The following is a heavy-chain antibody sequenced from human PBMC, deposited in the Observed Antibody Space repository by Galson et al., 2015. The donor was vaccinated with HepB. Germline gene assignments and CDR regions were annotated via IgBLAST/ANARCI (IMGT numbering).Heavy chain of an antibody. D-gene: IGHD3-10*01. CDR2: INAGNGNT. CDR3: ARTYYYADGAFDI. V-gene: IGHV1-3*01. CDR1: GYTFTSYA. J-gene: IGHJ3*02. Sequence: SVKVSCKASGYTFTSYAMHWVRQAPGQRLEWMGWINAGNGNTKYSQKFQGRVTFTRDTSASTAYMELSSLRSEDTAVYYCARTYYYADGAFDIWGQGTMVTVSS.